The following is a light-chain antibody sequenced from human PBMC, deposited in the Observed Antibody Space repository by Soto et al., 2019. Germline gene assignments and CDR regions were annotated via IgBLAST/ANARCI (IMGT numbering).Light chain of an antibody. CDR2: GAS. V-gene: IGKV1-12*01. CDR3: RQGYSFPIT. J-gene: IGKJ5*01. Sequence: DIQMTQSPSSLSASVGDRVIITCRASQGIDRWLAWYQHKPGRTPELLIHGASRLQSGVPARFSGSGSGTDFTLSINSLQPEDFATYYCRQGYSFPITFGQGTRLEI. CDR1: QGIDRW.